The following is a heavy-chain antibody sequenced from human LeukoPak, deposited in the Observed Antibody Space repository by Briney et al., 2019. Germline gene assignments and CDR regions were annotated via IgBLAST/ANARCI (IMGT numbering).Heavy chain of an antibody. D-gene: IGHD3-10*01. Sequence: PSETLSLTCAVYGGSFSGYYWSWIRQPPGKGLEWIGEINHSGSTNYNPSLKSRVTLSVDTSKNQFSLKLSSVTAADTAVYYCARGELRTYFDYWGQGTLVTVSS. J-gene: IGHJ4*02. CDR2: INHSGST. CDR1: GGSFSGYY. CDR3: ARGELRTYFDY. V-gene: IGHV4-34*01.